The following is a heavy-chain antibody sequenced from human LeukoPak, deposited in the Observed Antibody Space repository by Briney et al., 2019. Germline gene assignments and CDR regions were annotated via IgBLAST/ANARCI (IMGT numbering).Heavy chain of an antibody. Sequence: GGSLRLSCAASGFTFNTFNMNWVRQAPGKGLEWVSTITSGGDYIYYADSVKGRFTTSRDNAKNSLSLQLNSLRVEDTAVYYCARGHYDVLAASYKWTPDYWGQGTLVTVSS. CDR3: ARGHYDVLAASYKWTPDY. CDR2: ITSGGDYI. J-gene: IGHJ4*02. CDR1: GFTFNTFN. V-gene: IGHV3-21*01. D-gene: IGHD3-9*01.